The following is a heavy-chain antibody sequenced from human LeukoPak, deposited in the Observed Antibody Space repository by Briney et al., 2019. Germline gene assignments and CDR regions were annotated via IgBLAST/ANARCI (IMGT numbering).Heavy chain of an antibody. Sequence: PGGSLRLSCAASGFTFSSYSMNWVRQPPGKGLEWIGEINHSGSTYYNPSLKSRVTISVDTSKNQFSLKLSSVTAADTAVYYCARDLKMGYSSGRYSWGTGSSNDYWGQGTLVTVSS. CDR3: ARDLKMGYSSGRYSWGTGSSNDY. V-gene: IGHV4-34*01. CDR1: GFTFSSYS. J-gene: IGHJ4*02. D-gene: IGHD6-19*01. CDR2: INHSGST.